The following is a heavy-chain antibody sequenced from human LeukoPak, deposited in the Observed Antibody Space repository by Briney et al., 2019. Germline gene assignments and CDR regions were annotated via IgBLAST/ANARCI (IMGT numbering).Heavy chain of an antibody. CDR2: VIPIFGIA. CDR1: GGPFSSYA. V-gene: IGHV1-69*04. CDR3: ARDSGWELLTGLYYYYGMDV. Sequence: SVKVSCKASGGPFSSYAISWVRPAPGQGLEWMGRVIPIFGIANYAQKFQGRVTITADKSTSTAYMELSSLRSEDTAVYYCARDSGWELLTGLYYYYGMDVWGQGTTVTVSS. J-gene: IGHJ6*02. D-gene: IGHD1-26*01.